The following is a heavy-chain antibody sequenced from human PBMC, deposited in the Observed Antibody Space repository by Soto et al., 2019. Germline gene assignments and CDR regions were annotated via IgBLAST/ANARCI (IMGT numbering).Heavy chain of an antibody. D-gene: IGHD3-22*01. CDR2: ISGSGGST. Sequence: GGSLRLSCAASGFTFSSYAMSWVRQAPGKGLEWVSAISGSGGSTYYADSVKGRFTISRDNSKNTLYLQMNSLRAEDTAVYYCARKSYSGDSGFYAYWGQGALVTVSS. J-gene: IGHJ4*02. V-gene: IGHV3-23*01. CDR1: GFTFSSYA. CDR3: ARKSYSGDSGFYAY.